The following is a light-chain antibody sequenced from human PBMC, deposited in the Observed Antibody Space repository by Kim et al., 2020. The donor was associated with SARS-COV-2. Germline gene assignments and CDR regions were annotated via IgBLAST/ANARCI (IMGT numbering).Light chain of an antibody. CDR3: NSRDSSGNHLV. Sequence: AVGQTVRITYQGDSLRSYYASWYKQKPGQAPVLVIYGKNNRPSGSPDRFSGSSSGNTASLTITGAQAKDEADYYCNSRDSSGNHLVFGGENQLTVL. J-gene: IGLJ3*02. CDR1: SLRSYY. CDR2: GKN. V-gene: IGLV3-19*01.